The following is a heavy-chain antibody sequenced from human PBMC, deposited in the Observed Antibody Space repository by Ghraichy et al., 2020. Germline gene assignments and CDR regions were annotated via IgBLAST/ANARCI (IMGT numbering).Heavy chain of an antibody. J-gene: IGHJ4*02. Sequence: ASVKVSCKASGYTFTGYYMHWVRQAPGQGLEWMGWINPNSGGTNYAQKFQGRVTMTRDTSISTAYMELSRLRSDDTAVYYCARDIGIAAAHGDYWGQGTLVTVSS. D-gene: IGHD6-13*01. V-gene: IGHV1-2*02. CDR3: ARDIGIAAAHGDY. CDR2: INPNSGGT. CDR1: GYTFTGYY.